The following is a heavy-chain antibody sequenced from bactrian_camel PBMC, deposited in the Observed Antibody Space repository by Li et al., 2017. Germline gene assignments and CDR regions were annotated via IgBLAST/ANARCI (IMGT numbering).Heavy chain of an antibody. J-gene: IGHJ4*01. D-gene: IGHD3*01. CDR1: DFTFRNYA. V-gene: IGHV3S42*01. CDR3: ATVRRPETRLLVLSSEYNY. CDR2: INSGGST. Sequence: VQLVESGGGLVQPGGSLRLSCAASDFTFRNYAMNWVRQAPGKGLEWVSGINSGGSTSYAGSVKGRFTISRDHAKNTLYLQMNDLKDEDAAVYYCATVRRPETRLLVLSSEYNYWGQGTQVTVS.